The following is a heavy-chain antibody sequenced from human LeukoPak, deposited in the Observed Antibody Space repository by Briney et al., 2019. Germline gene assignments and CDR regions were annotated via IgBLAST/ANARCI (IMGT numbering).Heavy chain of an antibody. CDR3: AKAWAFYDYVWGRLHVDDY. CDR1: GFTFSSYA. D-gene: IGHD3-16*01. CDR2: ISGSGGST. J-gene: IGHJ4*02. V-gene: IGHV3-23*01. Sequence: TGGSLRLSCAASGFTFSSYAMSWVRQAPGKGLEWVSAISGSGGSTYYADSVKGRFTISRDNSKNTLYLQMNSLRAEDTAVYYCAKAWAFYDYVWGRLHVDDYWGQGTLVTVSS.